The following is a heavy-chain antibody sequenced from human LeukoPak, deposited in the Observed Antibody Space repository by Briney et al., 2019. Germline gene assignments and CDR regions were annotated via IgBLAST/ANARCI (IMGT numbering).Heavy chain of an antibody. V-gene: IGHV3-74*01. J-gene: IGHJ6*02. CDR1: GFTFSSYS. Sequence: PGGSLRLSCAASGFTFSSYSMNWVRQAPGKGLVWVSRINADGSSASYADSVKGRFTISRDNAKNTLYLQMNSLRAEDTAMYYCARDYGRSRDYGMDVWGQGTTVTVSS. CDR2: INADGSSA. CDR3: ARDYGRSRDYGMDV. D-gene: IGHD3-10*01.